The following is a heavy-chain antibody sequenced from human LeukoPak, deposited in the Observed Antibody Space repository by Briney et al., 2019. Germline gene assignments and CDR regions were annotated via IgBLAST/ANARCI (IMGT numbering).Heavy chain of an antibody. V-gene: IGHV1-46*01. CDR1: GYTFTSYY. J-gene: IGHJ4*02. D-gene: IGHD3-22*01. Sequence: ASVKVSCKASGYTFTSYYMHWVRQAPGQGLEWMGIINPSGGSTSYAQKFQSRVTMTRDTSTSTVYMELSSLRSEDTAVYYCARDRTYYYDSSGLDYWGQGTLVTVSS. CDR3: ARDRTYYYDSSGLDY. CDR2: INPSGGST.